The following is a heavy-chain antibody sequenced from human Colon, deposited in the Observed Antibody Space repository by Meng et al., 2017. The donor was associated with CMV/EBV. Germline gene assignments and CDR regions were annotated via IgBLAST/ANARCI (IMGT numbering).Heavy chain of an antibody. Sequence: MPWKGPGPALVQPTPILTSSCTFAGFSSTTTGAGVAWVRQPPGKAPELLALIHWDDDKRYSPSLKNRLNITKDTSKNQVVLSMTDLDLADTGTLYCARHSLTILTDWGQGALVTVSS. J-gene: IGHJ4*02. V-gene: IGHV2-5*02. CDR2: IHWDDDK. D-gene: IGHD2-8*02. CDR3: ARHSLTILTD. CDR1: GFSSTTTGAG.